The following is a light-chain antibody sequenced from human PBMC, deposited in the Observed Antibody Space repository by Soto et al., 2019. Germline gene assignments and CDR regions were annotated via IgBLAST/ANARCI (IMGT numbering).Light chain of an antibody. CDR1: SSDVSAYDY. CDR2: DVS. Sequence: QSVLTQPASVSGSPGQSITISCTGSSSDVSAYDYVSWSQQHPGKAPKLLIYDVSNRPSGVSNRFSASKSGNTASLTISGLQPEDEADYYCRSYTSRKTWMFGGGTQLTVL. V-gene: IGLV2-14*01. CDR3: RSYTSRKTWM. J-gene: IGLJ7*01.